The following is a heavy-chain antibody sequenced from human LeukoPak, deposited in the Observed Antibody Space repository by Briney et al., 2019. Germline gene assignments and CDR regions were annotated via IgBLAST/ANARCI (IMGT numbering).Heavy chain of an antibody. CDR2: ISSSGSTI. J-gene: IGHJ4*02. Sequence: GGSLRLSCAASGFTFSDYYMSWISQAPGKGLEWVSYISSSGSTIYYADSVKGRFTISRDNAKNSLYLQMNSLRAEDTAVYYCARDPPTGYSYGFYYFDYWGQGTLVTVSS. CDR1: GFTFSDYY. D-gene: IGHD5-18*01. V-gene: IGHV3-11*01. CDR3: ARDPPTGYSYGFYYFDY.